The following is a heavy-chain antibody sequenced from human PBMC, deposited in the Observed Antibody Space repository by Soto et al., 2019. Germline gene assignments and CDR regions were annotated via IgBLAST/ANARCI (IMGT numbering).Heavy chain of an antibody. D-gene: IGHD1-26*01. V-gene: IGHV4-31*03. CDR2: IYYSGST. J-gene: IGHJ6*02. CDR1: GGSISSGGYY. CDR3: ARDRGSQDPAYYYGMDV. Sequence: QVQLQESGPGLVKPSQTLSLTCTVSGGSISSGGYYWSWIRQHPGKGLEWIGYIYYSGSTYYNPYLKSRVTISVDTSKNPFSLKLSSVTAADTAVYYCARDRGSQDPAYYYGMDVWGQGTTVTVSS.